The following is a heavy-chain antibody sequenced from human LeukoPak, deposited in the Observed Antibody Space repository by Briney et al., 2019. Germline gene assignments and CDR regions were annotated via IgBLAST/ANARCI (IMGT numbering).Heavy chain of an antibody. CDR2: INPSGGST. D-gene: IGHD6-13*01. V-gene: IGHV1-46*01. CDR3: ARPAIAAAGVNWFDP. CDR1: GYTFTSYY. Sequence: ASVKVSSKASGYTFTSYYMHWVRQAPGQGLEWMGIINPSGGSTSYAQKFQGRVTMTRDTSTSTVHMELSSLRSEDTAVYSCARPAIAAAGVNWFDPWGQGTLVTVSS. J-gene: IGHJ5*02.